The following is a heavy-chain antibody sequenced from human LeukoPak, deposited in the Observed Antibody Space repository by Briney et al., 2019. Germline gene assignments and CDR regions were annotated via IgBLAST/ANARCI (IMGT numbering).Heavy chain of an antibody. CDR3: AKLPGYSYGRHWFDP. J-gene: IGHJ5*02. CDR1: GFAFSSYA. CDR2: ISGRGGST. Sequence: GGSLRLSCAASGFAFSSYAMSWVRQAPGKGLEGVSAISGRGGSTYYADSVKGRFTISRDNSKTTLYLQMNRVRAEDRAVYYCAKLPGYSYGRHWFDPWGQGTLVTVSS. D-gene: IGHD5-18*01. V-gene: IGHV3-23*01.